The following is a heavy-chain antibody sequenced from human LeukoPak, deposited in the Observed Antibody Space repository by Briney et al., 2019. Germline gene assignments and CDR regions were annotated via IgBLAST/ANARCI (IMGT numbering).Heavy chain of an antibody. CDR3: ARGNFGELFHDDAFDI. Sequence: GASVKVSCKASGGTFSSYAISWVRQAPGQGLEWMGGIIPIFGTANYAQKFQGRVTITADKSTSTAYMELSSLRSEDTAVYYCARGNFGELFHDDAFDIWGQGTMVTVSS. CDR1: GGTFSSYA. V-gene: IGHV1-69*06. J-gene: IGHJ3*02. CDR2: IIPIFGTA. D-gene: IGHD3-10*01.